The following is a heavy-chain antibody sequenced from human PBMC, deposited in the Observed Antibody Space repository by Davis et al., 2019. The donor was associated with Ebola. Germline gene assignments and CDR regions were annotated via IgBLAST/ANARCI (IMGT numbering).Heavy chain of an antibody. V-gene: IGHV3-48*02. CDR2: ISSSSSTI. J-gene: IGHJ6*02. D-gene: IGHD3-22*01. Sequence: GGSLRLSCAASGFTFSSYSMNWVRQAPGKGLEWVSYISSSSSTIYYADSVKGRFTISRDNAKNSLYLQMNSLRDEDTAVYYCARGITMIVVVRHYYYYGMDVWGQGTTVTVSS. CDR3: ARGITMIVVVRHYYYYGMDV. CDR1: GFTFSSYS.